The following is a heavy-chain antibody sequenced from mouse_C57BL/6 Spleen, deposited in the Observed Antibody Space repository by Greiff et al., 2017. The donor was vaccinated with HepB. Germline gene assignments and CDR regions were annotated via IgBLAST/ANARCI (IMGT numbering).Heavy chain of an antibody. CDR2: ISDGGSYT. J-gene: IGHJ2*01. Sequence: EVQGVESGGGLVKPGGSLKLSCAASGFTFSSYAMSWVRQTPEKRLEWVATISDGGSYTYYPDNVKGRFTISRDNAKNNLYLQMSHLKSEDTAMYYCARERQLRNFDYWGQGTTLTVSS. CDR1: GFTFSSYA. V-gene: IGHV5-4*01. D-gene: IGHD3-2*02. CDR3: ARERQLRNFDY.